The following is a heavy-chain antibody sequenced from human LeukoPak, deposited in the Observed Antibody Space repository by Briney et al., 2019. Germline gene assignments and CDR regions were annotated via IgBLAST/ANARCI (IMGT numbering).Heavy chain of an antibody. D-gene: IGHD6-19*01. Sequence: GGSLRLSCAASGFTFSSYSMSWVRQAPGKGLEWVSSISSSSSYIYYADSVKGRFTISRDNAKNSLYLQMNSLRAEDMAVYYCARQSGSSGWYQRYFDYWGQGTLVTVSS. V-gene: IGHV3-21*01. J-gene: IGHJ4*02. CDR1: GFTFSSYS. CDR3: ARQSGSSGWYQRYFDY. CDR2: ISSSSSYI.